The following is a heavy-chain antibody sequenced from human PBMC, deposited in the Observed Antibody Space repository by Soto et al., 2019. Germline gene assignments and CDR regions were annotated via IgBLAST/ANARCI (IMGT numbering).Heavy chain of an antibody. Sequence: QVPLVQSGAEVKKPGASVKVSCKASGYTFTSYDINWVRQATGQGLEWMGWMNPNSGNTGYAQKFQGRVTMTRNTSISTAYMELSSLRSEDTAVYYCALPYCSGGSCYSDGYFQHWGQGTLVTVSS. J-gene: IGHJ1*01. D-gene: IGHD2-15*01. V-gene: IGHV1-8*01. CDR2: MNPNSGNT. CDR3: ALPYCSGGSCYSDGYFQH. CDR1: GYTFTSYD.